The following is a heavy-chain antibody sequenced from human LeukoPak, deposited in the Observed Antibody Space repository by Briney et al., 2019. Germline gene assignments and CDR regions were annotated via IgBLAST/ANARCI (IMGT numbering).Heavy chain of an antibody. V-gene: IGHV3-21*01. J-gene: IGHJ4*02. CDR1: VYTFSSSF. CDR3: VIFWTNSNTSGYYYYYDF. Sequence: GGSLRLSYLASVYTFSSSFISWVSQAPGKGLEWVSSISVRSNYIYYADSVRGRFRISRDDARDSLYLQMNSLRAEDTAVYYSVIFWTNSNTSGYYYYYDFWGQGTLVTVSS. D-gene: IGHD3-22*01. CDR2: ISVRSNYI.